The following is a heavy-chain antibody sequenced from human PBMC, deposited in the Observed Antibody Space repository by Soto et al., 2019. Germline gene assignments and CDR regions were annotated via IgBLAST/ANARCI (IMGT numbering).Heavy chain of an antibody. CDR3: ARVYPSDTRYGYVGNNWFDP. J-gene: IGHJ5*02. D-gene: IGHD5-18*01. V-gene: IGHV1-46*03. CDR1: GYTFTSYY. CDR2: INPSGGST. Sequence: QVQLVQSGAEVKKPGASVKDSCKASGYTFTSYYMHWVQQAPGQGLERMGIINPSGGSTSYAQKFQGRVTMTRDTSTSTLYMELSSLRSEDTAVYYCARVYPSDTRYGYVGNNWFDPWGQGTLVTVSS.